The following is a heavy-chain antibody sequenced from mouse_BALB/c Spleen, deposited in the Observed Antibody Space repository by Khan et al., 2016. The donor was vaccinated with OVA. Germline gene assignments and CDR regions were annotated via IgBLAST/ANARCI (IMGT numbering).Heavy chain of an antibody. J-gene: IGHJ4*01. CDR3: AIQPYYHYYIMDY. Sequence: VQLKESGPGLVAPSQSLSITCTISGFSLTNYGVHWVRQPPGKGLEWLVVIWSDGSTTYNSALNSKLSISKDNSKSQVFLKMNSLQTDDTAMYYCAIQPYYHYYIMDYWGRGTSVTVSS. CDR2: IWSDGST. CDR1: GFSLTNYG. D-gene: IGHD2-10*01. V-gene: IGHV2-6-1*01.